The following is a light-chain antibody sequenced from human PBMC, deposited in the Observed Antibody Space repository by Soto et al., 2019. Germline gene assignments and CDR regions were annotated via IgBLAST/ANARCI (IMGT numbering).Light chain of an antibody. Sequence: QSVLTQSSSASASLGSSVKLTCTLSSGHSSYIIAWHQQQPGKAPRYLMKLEGSGSYNKGSGVPDRFSGSSSGADRYLTISTLHSEDEADYYCENWYSNPPVVFGGGTKLTVL. CDR1: SGHSSYI. J-gene: IGLJ2*01. CDR2: LEGSGSY. CDR3: ENWYSNPPVV. V-gene: IGLV4-60*03.